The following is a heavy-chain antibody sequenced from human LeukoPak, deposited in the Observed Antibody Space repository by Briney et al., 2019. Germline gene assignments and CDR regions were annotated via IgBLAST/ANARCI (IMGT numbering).Heavy chain of an antibody. D-gene: IGHD3-16*02. V-gene: IGHV1-18*01. J-gene: IGHJ5*02. Sequence: ASVKVSCKASGYTFTSYGISWVRQAPGQGLEWMGWISAYNGNTNYAQKLQGRITMTTDTSTSTAYMELRSLRSDDTVVYYCAREGGGDYVWGSYRYEDTWGQGTLVTVSS. CDR1: GYTFTSYG. CDR2: ISAYNGNT. CDR3: AREGGGDYVWGSYRYEDT.